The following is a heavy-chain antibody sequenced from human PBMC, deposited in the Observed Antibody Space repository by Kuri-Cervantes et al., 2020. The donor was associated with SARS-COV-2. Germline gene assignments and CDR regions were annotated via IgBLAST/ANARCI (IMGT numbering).Heavy chain of an antibody. J-gene: IGHJ4*02. CDR2: IWYDGSNK. CDR3: ARAGITGTTFYFDY. V-gene: IGHV3-33*01. CDR1: GFTFSSYG. Sequence: GESLKISCAASGFTFSSYGMHWVCQAPGKGLEWVAVIWYDGSNKYYADSVKGRFTISRDNSKNTLYLQMNSLRAEDTAVYYCARAGITGTTFYFDYWGQGTLVTVSS. D-gene: IGHD1-7*01.